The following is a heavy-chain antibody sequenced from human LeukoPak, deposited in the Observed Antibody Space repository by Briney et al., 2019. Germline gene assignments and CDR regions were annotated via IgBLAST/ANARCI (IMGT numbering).Heavy chain of an antibody. CDR1: GKTLSDLS. CDR2: SDPEDGER. J-gene: IGHJ4*02. D-gene: IGHD5-18*01. V-gene: IGHV1-24*01. CDR3: ITGFTTMAVDYFDY. Sequence: ASVKVSCKVSGKTLSDLSIHWLRQPPGKGLEWLGGSDPEDGERIYAQMFQGRVTMTEDTSIDTAYMELSSLRSEDTAVYYCITGFTTMAVDYFDYWGQGTLVTVSP.